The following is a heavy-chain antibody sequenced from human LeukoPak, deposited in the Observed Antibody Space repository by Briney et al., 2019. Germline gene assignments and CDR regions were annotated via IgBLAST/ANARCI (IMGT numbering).Heavy chain of an antibody. CDR2: VHLNGAT. D-gene: IGHD1-26*01. CDR3: TRESGAFSPFGC. CDR1: GGALTTTNW. V-gene: IGHV4-4*02. Sequence: SETLALTCAVSGGALTTTNWWSWVRQPPEEGLEWIGEVHLNGATNYNPSLESRFSMSIDKSNNHLSLEVTSVTAADTAMYYCTRESGAFSPFGCWGQGTLVTASS. J-gene: IGHJ4*02.